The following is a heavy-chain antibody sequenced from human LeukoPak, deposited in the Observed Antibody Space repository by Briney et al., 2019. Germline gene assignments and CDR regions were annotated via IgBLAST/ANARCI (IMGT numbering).Heavy chain of an antibody. J-gene: IGHJ4*02. D-gene: IGHD1-1*01. CDR1: GFTFSSYG. CDR2: IWYDGSNK. CDR3: ARSSANWPFDY. V-gene: IGHV3-33*01. Sequence: GRSLRLSCAASGFTFSSYGMHWVRQAPGKGLEWVAVIWYDGSNKYYADSVKGRFTISRDNSKNTLYLQMNSLRAEDTAVYYCARSSANWPFDYWGQGTLVTVSS.